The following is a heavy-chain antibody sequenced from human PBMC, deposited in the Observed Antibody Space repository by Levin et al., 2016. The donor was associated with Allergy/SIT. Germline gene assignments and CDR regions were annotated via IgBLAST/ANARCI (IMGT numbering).Heavy chain of an antibody. CDR3: ILYYYGMDV. Sequence: VRQMPGKGLEWVGRIKSKTDGGTTDYAAPVKGRFTISRDDSKNTLYLQMNSLKTEDTAVYYCILYYYGMDVWGQGTTVTVSS. CDR2: IKSKTDGGTT. V-gene: IGHV3-15*01. J-gene: IGHJ6*02.